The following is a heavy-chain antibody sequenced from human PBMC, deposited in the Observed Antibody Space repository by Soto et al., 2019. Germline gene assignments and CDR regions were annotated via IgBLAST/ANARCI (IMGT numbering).Heavy chain of an antibody. CDR1: GDSVTSGSIY. CDR2: VHYTGST. D-gene: IGHD3-3*01. J-gene: IGHJ6*02. V-gene: IGHV4-61*03. Sequence: QVRLQESGPGLVKPSETLSLTCTVSGDSVTSGSIYWSWILQPPGKGLEWIGYVHYTGSTNYNPSLKSRVAISVDTSKNHFSLTLSSVTAADTGVHYCARDRGNFGVVLADFYQYGMDVWGQGTAVTVSS. CDR3: ARDRGNFGVVLADFYQYGMDV.